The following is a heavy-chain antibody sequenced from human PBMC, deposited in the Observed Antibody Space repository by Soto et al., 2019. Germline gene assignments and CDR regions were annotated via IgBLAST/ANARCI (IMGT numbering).Heavy chain of an antibody. CDR1: GFTVSSNY. CDR3: AKIESRFFYDSTGYYPFDY. Sequence: LRLSCPASGFTVSSNYMSWVRQAPGKGLEWVSVIYSGGSTYYADSVKGRFTISRDNSKNTLYLQMNSLRAEDTAVYYCAKIESRFFYDSTGYYPFDYWGQGTLVTVSS. V-gene: IGHV3-66*01. CDR2: IYSGGST. J-gene: IGHJ4*02. D-gene: IGHD3-22*01.